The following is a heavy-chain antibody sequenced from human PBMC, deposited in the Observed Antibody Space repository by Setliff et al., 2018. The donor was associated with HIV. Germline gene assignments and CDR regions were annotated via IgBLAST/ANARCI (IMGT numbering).Heavy chain of an antibody. V-gene: IGHV3-21*01. CDR1: GFTFSNSW. CDR2: ISSGSSYI. CDR3: ARDGDPDYYDSSGYVLGAFDI. D-gene: IGHD3-22*01. Sequence: PGGSLRLSCVASGFTFSNSWMNWVRQAPGKGLEWVSSISSGSSYINYADSGKGRFTITRDNAKNSLYLQMNSLRAEDTAVYYCARDGDPDYYDSSGYVLGAFDIWGQGTMVTVSS. J-gene: IGHJ3*02.